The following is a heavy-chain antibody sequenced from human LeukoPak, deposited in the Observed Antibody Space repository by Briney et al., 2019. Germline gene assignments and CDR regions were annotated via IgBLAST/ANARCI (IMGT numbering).Heavy chain of an antibody. CDR3: AKSSEVVVAATLFDY. CDR2: VSGSGGST. J-gene: IGHJ4*02. Sequence: PGGSLRLSCAASGFTFSSYAMSWVRQAPGKGLEWVSGVSGSGGSTYYADSVQGRFTISRDNSKNTLYLQMNSLRAEDTAVYCCAKSSEVVVAATLFDYWGQGTLVTVSS. D-gene: IGHD2-15*01. V-gene: IGHV3-23*01. CDR1: GFTFSSYA.